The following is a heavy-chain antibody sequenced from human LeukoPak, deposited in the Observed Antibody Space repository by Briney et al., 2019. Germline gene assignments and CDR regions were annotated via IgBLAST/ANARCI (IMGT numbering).Heavy chain of an antibody. CDR3: ATGYCSSTSCYYDY. CDR2: IIPIFGTA. V-gene: IGHV1-69*13. D-gene: IGHD2-2*01. Sequence: SVKVSCKASGGTFSSYAISWVRQAPGQGLEWMGGIIPIFGTANYAQKFQGRVTITADESTSTAYMELSSLRSEDTAVYYCATGYCSSTSCYYDYWGQGTLVTVSS. J-gene: IGHJ4*02. CDR1: GGTFSSYA.